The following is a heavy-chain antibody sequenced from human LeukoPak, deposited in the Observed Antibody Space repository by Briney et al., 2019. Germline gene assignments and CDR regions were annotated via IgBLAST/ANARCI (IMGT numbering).Heavy chain of an antibody. Sequence: GGSLRLSCAASGFTFSDYYTSWIRQAPGKGLEWVSYISGSGTTVYYADSVKGRFTISRDNANISLYLQMNSLRAEDTAMYYCARVQRWPTCFDYWGQGTQVTVSS. CDR2: ISGSGTTV. CDR3: ARVQRWPTCFDY. D-gene: IGHD6-19*01. V-gene: IGHV3-11*04. CDR1: GFTFSDYY. J-gene: IGHJ4*02.